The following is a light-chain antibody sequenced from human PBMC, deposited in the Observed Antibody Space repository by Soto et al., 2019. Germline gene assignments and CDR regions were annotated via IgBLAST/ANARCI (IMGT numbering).Light chain of an antibody. Sequence: QPVLTQSSSASASLGSSVKLTCTLSSGHSSYIIAWHQQQPGKAPRYLMKLEGSGSYNKGSGVPDRFSGSSSGADRYLTISHLQFEDEADYYCETWDSNLRVFVGGTKLTVL. V-gene: IGLV4-60*02. CDR1: SGHSSYI. CDR3: ETWDSNLRV. J-gene: IGLJ3*02. CDR2: LEGSGSY.